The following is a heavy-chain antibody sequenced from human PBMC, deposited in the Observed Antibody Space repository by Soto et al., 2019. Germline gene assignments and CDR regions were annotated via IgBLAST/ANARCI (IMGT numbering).Heavy chain of an antibody. D-gene: IGHD1-7*01. CDR2: IKEDGGEK. Sequence: GSLRLSCAASGFMFSSYCMSWLRQAPGKGLEWVANIKEDGGEKYYVDSVKGRFTISRDNAENSLYLQMNSLAAEDTAIYYCAKISNYAFDSWGQGTLVTVSS. CDR1: GFMFSSYC. CDR3: AKISNYAFDS. J-gene: IGHJ4*02. V-gene: IGHV3-7*01.